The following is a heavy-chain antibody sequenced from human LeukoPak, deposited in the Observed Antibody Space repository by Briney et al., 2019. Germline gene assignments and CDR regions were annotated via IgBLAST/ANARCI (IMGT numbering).Heavy chain of an antibody. CDR1: GFTFSSCA. CDR2: ISYDGSNK. V-gene: IGHV3-30-3*01. CDR3: ARDYGWLEAFDI. D-gene: IGHD6-19*01. J-gene: IGHJ3*02. Sequence: GRSLRLSCAAPGFTFSSCAMHWVRQAPGKGLEWVAIISYDGSNKFYADSVKGRFTISRDNSKNTLYVQMNSLITEDTAVYYCARDYGWLEAFDIWGQGTMVTVSS.